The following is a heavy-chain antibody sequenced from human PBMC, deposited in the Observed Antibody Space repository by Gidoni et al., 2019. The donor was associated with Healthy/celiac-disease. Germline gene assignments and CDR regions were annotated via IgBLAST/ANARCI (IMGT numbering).Heavy chain of an antibody. Sequence: QVQLVQSGAEVKKPGASVKVSCKASGYTFTSYDINWVRQATGQGLEWIGWMNPNSGNTGYAQKFQGRVTMTRNTSISTAYMELSSLRSEDTAVHYCAVWAGTYYYYYGMDVWGQGTTVIVSS. CDR1: GYTFTSYD. CDR2: MNPNSGNT. V-gene: IGHV1-8*01. J-gene: IGHJ6*02. D-gene: IGHD6-19*01. CDR3: AVWAGTYYYYYGMDV.